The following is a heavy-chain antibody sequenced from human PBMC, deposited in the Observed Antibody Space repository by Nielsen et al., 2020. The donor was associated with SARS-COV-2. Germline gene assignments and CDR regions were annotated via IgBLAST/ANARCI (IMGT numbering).Heavy chain of an antibody. CDR3: ARDGLVRGPLSPDAFDI. V-gene: IGHV3-9*01. CDR2: ISWNSGSI. J-gene: IGHJ3*02. CDR1: GFTFDDYA. D-gene: IGHD3-10*01. Sequence: SLKISCAASGFTFDDYAMHWVRQAPGKGLEWVSGISWNSGSIGYADSVKGRFTISRDNAKNSLYLQMNSLRAEDTAVYYCARDGLVRGPLSPDAFDIWGQGTMVTVSS.